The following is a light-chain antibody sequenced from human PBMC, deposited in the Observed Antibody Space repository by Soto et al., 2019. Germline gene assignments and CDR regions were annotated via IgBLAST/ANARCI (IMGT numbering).Light chain of an antibody. J-gene: IGLJ2*01. CDR2: LNSDGSH. CDR1: SGHSSYA. CDR3: QTWGTGILV. V-gene: IGLV4-69*01. Sequence: QLVLTQAPSASASLGASVKLTCTLSSGHSSYAIAWHQQQPERGPRYLMKLNSDGSHNKGGGIPDRFSGSSSGAERYLTISSLQSEDEADYYCQTWGTGILVFGGGTKRPS.